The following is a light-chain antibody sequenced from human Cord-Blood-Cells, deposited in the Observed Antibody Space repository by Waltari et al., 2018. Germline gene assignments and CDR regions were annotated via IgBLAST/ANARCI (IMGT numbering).Light chain of an antibody. V-gene: IGKV3-15*01. Sequence: EIVMTQSPATLSVSPGDRATLSSRASQSVSSNFAGYQQKPGQAPRLLIHGASTRATGIPARFSGSGSGTEFTLTISSLQSEDFAVYYCQQYNNWPPGSTFGQGTKLEIK. CDR2: GAS. CDR3: QQYNNWPPGST. J-gene: IGKJ2*01. CDR1: QSVSSN.